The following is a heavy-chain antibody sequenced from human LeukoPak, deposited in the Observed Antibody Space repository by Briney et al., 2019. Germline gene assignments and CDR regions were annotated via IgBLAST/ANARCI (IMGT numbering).Heavy chain of an antibody. V-gene: IGHV3-33*01. J-gene: IGHJ4*02. CDR2: VRTDENLK. CDR1: GFSFSRYV. Sequence: QPGTSLRLSCAASGFSFSRYVFHWVRQAPGKVQEWVAAVRTDENLKDYLDSVKGRFTISRDNSKNTVYLQMNSLRAEDTAVYYCARDNDVATVIEYWGQGTLVTVAS. CDR3: ARDNDVATVIEY. D-gene: IGHD4-17*01.